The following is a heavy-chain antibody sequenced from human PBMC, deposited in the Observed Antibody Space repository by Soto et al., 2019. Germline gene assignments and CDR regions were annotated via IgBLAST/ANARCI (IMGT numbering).Heavy chain of an antibody. CDR2: INHSGST. V-gene: IGHV4-34*01. Sequence: QVQLQQWGAGLLKPSETLSLTCAVYGGSFSGYYWSWIRQPPGQGLEWIGEINHSGSTNYNPSLKSRVTISVDTSKNQFSLKLSSVTAADTAVYYCARGQWNHYDYVWGSYRHPHFDYWGQGTLVTVSS. J-gene: IGHJ4*02. CDR3: ARGQWNHYDYVWGSYRHPHFDY. CDR1: GGSFSGYY. D-gene: IGHD3-16*02.